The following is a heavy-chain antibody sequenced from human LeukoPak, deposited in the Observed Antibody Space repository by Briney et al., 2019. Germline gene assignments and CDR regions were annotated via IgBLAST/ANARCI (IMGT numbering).Heavy chain of an antibody. CDR1: GFTFNRYN. Sequence: GGSLRLSCAASGFTFNRYNMNWVRRAPGKGLEWVSSISTSSSYRYYADSVRGRFTVSRDNAKDSLYLQMNSLRAEDTAVYSCARGADGVSSNSRGWFDPWGQGTLVTVSS. J-gene: IGHJ5*02. V-gene: IGHV3-21*01. CDR2: ISTSSSYR. CDR3: ARGADGVSSNSRGWFDP. D-gene: IGHD2-15*01.